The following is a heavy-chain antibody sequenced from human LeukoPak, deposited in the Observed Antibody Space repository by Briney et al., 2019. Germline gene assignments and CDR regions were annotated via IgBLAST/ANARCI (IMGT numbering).Heavy chain of an antibody. CDR2: IYYSGST. Sequence: SETLSLTCTVSGGSISSYYLSWIRQPPGKGLEWIGYIYYSGSTNYNPSLKSRVTISVDTSKNQFSLKLSSVTAADTAVYYCATSKDPYDFWSGYGYGGDYGMDVWGQGTTVTVSS. CDR3: ATSKDPYDFWSGYGYGGDYGMDV. V-gene: IGHV4-59*01. CDR1: GGSISSYY. D-gene: IGHD3-3*01. J-gene: IGHJ6*02.